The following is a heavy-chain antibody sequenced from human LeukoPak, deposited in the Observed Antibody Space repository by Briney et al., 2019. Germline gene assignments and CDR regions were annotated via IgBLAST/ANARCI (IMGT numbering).Heavy chain of an antibody. D-gene: IGHD3-3*01. Sequence: ASVKVSCKASGYTFTTYGINWVRQAPGQGLEWMGWISTYNGNTNYAQKLQGRVTMTTDPSTNTAYMELRSLRPDDTALYYCARDEGRGTYFFGWYFDYWGQGTLVIVSS. V-gene: IGHV1-18*01. CDR2: ISTYNGNT. CDR3: ARDEGRGTYFFGWYFDY. J-gene: IGHJ4*02. CDR1: GYTFTTYG.